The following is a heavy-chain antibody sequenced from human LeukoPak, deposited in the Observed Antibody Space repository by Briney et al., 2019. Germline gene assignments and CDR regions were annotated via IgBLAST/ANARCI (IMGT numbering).Heavy chain of an antibody. D-gene: IGHD3-3*01. V-gene: IGHV3-30*02. CDR3: ARLREIPVFGVVTKSTSYFDY. CDR2: IRYDGSNK. CDR1: GFTFSSYG. J-gene: IGHJ4*02. Sequence: GGSLRLSCAASGFTFSSYGMHWVRQAPGKGLEWVAFIRYDGSNKYYADSVKGRFTISRDNSKNTLYLQMNSLRAEDTAVYYCARLREIPVFGVVTKSTSYFDYWGQGTLVTVSS.